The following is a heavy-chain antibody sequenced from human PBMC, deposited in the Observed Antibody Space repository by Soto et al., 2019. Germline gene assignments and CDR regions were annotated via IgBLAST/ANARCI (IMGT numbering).Heavy chain of an antibody. D-gene: IGHD6-13*01. Sequence: PSETLALTCAFYEGSFSGYYWSWIRQPPGKGLEWIGEINHSGSTNYNPSLKSRVTISVDTSKNQFSLKLSSVTAADTAVYYCARGRYSSSWYSWFDPWGQGTLVTVS. J-gene: IGHJ5*02. CDR2: INHSGST. V-gene: IGHV4-34*01. CDR1: EGSFSGYY. CDR3: ARGRYSSSWYSWFDP.